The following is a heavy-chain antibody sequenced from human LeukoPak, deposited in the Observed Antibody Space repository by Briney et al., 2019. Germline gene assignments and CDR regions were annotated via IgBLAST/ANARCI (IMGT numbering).Heavy chain of an antibody. CDR3: ARRDTSGLLPYY. Sequence: SETLSLTCTASGGSISGYYWSWIRQPPGKGLEWVGYIYYSGSTNYNASLERRVTISVDTSNNQFSLKRISVTAADTAVYYCARRDTSGLLPYYWGQGTLVTVSS. CDR2: IYYSGST. V-gene: IGHV4-59*08. D-gene: IGHD6-19*01. CDR1: GGSISGYY. J-gene: IGHJ4*02.